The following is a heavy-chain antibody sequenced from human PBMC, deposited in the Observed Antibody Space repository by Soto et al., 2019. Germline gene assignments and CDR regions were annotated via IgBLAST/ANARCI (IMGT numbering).Heavy chain of an antibody. V-gene: IGHV3-11*01. CDR1: GFTFRGYY. J-gene: IGHJ5*02. D-gene: IGHD1-1*01. CDR2: IHSSGSTI. Sequence: GGSLRLSCAASGFTFRGYYMSWIRQAPGKGLEWLSYIHSSGSTIYYADSVKGRFTISRDNAKNSLYLQMNSLRAEDTAVYYCARAVNWNEFDPWGQGTLVTVSS. CDR3: ARAVNWNEFDP.